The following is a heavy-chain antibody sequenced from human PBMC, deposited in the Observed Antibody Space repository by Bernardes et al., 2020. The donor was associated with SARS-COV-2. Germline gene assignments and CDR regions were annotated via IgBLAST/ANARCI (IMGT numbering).Heavy chain of an antibody. CDR1: GYTFSDYY. D-gene: IGHD2-21*01. CDR2: ISPKSGAT. Sequence: ASVKVSCTASGYTFSDYYTHWLRQAPGQGLEWMGWISPKSGATNHAQKFQGRVTMTRDTSISTDYMEPSRLRSDDTAVYYCARTFYYDRGGDSLFDFWGQGTPVTVSS. J-gene: IGHJ4*02. V-gene: IGHV1-2*02. CDR3: ARTFYYDRGGDSLFDF.